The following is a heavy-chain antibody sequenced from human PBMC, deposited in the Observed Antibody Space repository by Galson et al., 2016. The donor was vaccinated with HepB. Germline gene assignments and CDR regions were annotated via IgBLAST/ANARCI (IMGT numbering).Heavy chain of an antibody. CDR3: ARAAIIPGARMFFDP. D-gene: IGHD2-2*01. CDR1: W. Sequence: WWTWVRQVPGQGLEWIGEIYHTGTSNNNPFLNSRFTLSVDKSRNQFSLNLTSVTAADTAVYYCARAAIIPGARMFFDPWGQGILVTVSS. V-gene: IGHV4-4*02. J-gene: IGHJ5*02. CDR2: IYHTGTS.